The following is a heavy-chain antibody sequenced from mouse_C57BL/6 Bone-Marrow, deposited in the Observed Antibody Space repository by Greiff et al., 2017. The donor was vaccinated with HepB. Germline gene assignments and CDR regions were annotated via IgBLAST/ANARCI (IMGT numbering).Heavy chain of an antibody. J-gene: IGHJ2*01. CDR1: GYSITSGYY. D-gene: IGHD1-1*01. CDR3: ATDAYYVY. Sequence: ESGPGLVKPSQSLSLTCSVTGYSITSGYYWNWIRQFPGNKLEWMGYISYDGSNNYNPSLKNRISITRDTSKNQFFLKLNSVTTEDTATYYCATDAYYVYWGQGTTLTVSS. V-gene: IGHV3-6*01. CDR2: ISYDGSN.